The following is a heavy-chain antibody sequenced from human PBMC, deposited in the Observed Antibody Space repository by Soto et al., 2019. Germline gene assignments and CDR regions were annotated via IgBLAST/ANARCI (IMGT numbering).Heavy chain of an antibody. CDR2: INAKNGGT. V-gene: IGHV1-2*02. J-gene: IGHJ4*02. CDR3: ARSHCTDGICYTEVIPS. D-gene: IGHD2-8*01. Sequence: QVELVQSGTEVKKPGASVKVSCEASSFTFIDFYIHWSRQAPGQGLEWMGWINAKNGGTRYAEKFQDRVTLTRDRSVRTAYLELQRLRSDDTAVYYCARSHCTDGICYTEVIPSWGQGTLVTVS. CDR1: SFTFIDFY.